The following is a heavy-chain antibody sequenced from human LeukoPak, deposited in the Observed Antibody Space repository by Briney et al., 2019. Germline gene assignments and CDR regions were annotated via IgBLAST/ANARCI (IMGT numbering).Heavy chain of an antibody. Sequence: GGSLRLSCAASGFTVSSNYMSWVRQAPGKGLEWGSVIYTGGSTFYADSVKGRFTISRDNSKNTLYLQMNSLRAEDTAVYYCARRGYCSGGSCQTYYYYYGMDVWGQGTTVTVSS. CDR3: ARRGYCSGGSCQTYYYYYGMDV. D-gene: IGHD2-15*01. CDR2: IYTGGST. V-gene: IGHV3-66*04. CDR1: GFTVSSNY. J-gene: IGHJ6*02.